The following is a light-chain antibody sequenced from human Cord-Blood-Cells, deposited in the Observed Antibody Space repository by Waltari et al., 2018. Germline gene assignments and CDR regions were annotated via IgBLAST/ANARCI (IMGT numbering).Light chain of an antibody. CDR3: SSYTSSSTYV. V-gene: IGLV2-14*01. Sequence: QSALTQPASVSGSPGQSITISCTRTSSDVGGHHYVPCYQQHPGKAPKLMIYEVSNRPSGVSNRFSGSKSGNTASLTISGLQAEDEADYYCSSYTSSSTYVFGTGTKVTVL. CDR1: SSDVGGHHY. J-gene: IGLJ1*01. CDR2: EVS.